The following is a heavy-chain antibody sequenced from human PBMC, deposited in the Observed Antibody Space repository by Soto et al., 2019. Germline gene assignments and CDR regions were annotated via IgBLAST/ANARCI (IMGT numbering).Heavy chain of an antibody. CDR3: ARGVSSGYCDY. V-gene: IGHV1-46*01. Sequence: SVKFSGKASGYTFPLYEMPWGRQAHGQGLEWMGMINPSAGSTSYAQKFQGRVTMTRDTCTSTVYMELSSLRSEGTAVYYWARGVSSGYCDYWG. CDR1: GYTFPLYE. D-gene: IGHD3-3*01. CDR2: INPSAGST. J-gene: IGHJ4*01.